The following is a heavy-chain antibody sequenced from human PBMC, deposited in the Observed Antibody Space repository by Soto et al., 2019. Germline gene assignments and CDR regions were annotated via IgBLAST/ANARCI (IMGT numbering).Heavy chain of an antibody. CDR2: IHYSGST. CDR1: GGSVSSSSYY. Sequence: SETLSLTCTVSGGSVSSSSYYWGWIRQPPGKGLEWIGSIHYSGSTYYNPSLKSRVTISVDTSKNQFSLKLSPVTAADTAVFYCAGLYPYESSGSHLAHWGQGTLVPVSS. D-gene: IGHD3-22*01. V-gene: IGHV4-39*01. J-gene: IGHJ4*02. CDR3: AGLYPYESSGSHLAH.